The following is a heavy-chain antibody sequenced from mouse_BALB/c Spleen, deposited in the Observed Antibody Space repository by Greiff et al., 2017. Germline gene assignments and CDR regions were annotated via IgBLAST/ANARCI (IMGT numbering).Heavy chain of an antibody. D-gene: IGHD2-1*01. CDR2: ISYSGST. J-gene: IGHJ4*01. CDR1: GYSITSDYA. V-gene: IGHV3-2*02. CDR3: ARRDGNYAMDY. Sequence: EVQRVESGPGLVKPSQSLSLTCTVTGYSITSDYAWNWIRQFPGNKLEWMGYISYSGSTSYNPSLKSRISITRDTSKNQFFLQLNSVTTEDTATYYCARRDGNYAMDYWGQGTSVTVSS.